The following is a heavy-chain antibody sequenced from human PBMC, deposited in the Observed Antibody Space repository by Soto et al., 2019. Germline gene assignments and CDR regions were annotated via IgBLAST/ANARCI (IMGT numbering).Heavy chain of an antibody. D-gene: IGHD3-10*01. V-gene: IGHV5-51*01. Sequence: PGESLKISCKASGYFFTTNWIAWVRQMPGKGLQWMGIIYPGDSDTRYSPSFQGQVTISADKSISTAYLQWSSLKASDTAMYYCARREGPYYFDYRGLGTLVTVSS. CDR3: ARREGPYYFDY. CDR1: GYFFTTNW. CDR2: IYPGDSDT. J-gene: IGHJ4*02.